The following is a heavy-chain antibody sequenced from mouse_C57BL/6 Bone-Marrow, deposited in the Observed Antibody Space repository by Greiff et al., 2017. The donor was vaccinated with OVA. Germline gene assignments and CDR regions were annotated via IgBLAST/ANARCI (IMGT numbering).Heavy chain of an antibody. Sequence: VKLQESGPELVKPGASVKISCKASGYAFSSSWMNWVKQRPGKGLEWIGRIYPGDGDTNYNGKFKGKATLTADKSSSTAYMQLSSLTSEDSAVYFCARSRAMVTTEAMDYWGQGTSVTVSS. V-gene: IGHV1-82*01. J-gene: IGHJ4*01. CDR3: ARSRAMVTTEAMDY. CDR2: IYPGDGDT. CDR1: GYAFSSSW. D-gene: IGHD2-2*01.